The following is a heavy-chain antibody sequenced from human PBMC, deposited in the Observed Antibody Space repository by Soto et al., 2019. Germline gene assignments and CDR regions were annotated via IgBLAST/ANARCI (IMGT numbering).Heavy chain of an antibody. J-gene: IGHJ4*02. V-gene: IGHV3-23*01. CDR3: ANGHWLPLPADE. Sequence: GGSLRLSCAASGFPFSSYAMSWVRPAPGKGLEWVSAISGSGGSTYYADSVKGRFTISRDNSKNTLYLQMNSLRAEDTAVYYCANGHWLPLPADEWGQGTLVTFSS. CDR1: GFPFSSYA. CDR2: ISGSGGST. D-gene: IGHD3-9*01.